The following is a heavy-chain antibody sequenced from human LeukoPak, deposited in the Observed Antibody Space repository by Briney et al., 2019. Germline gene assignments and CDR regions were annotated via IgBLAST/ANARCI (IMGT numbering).Heavy chain of an antibody. Sequence: PSETLSLTCTVSGGSISSYYWSWIRQPPGKGLEWIGYIYYSGSTNYNPSLKSRVTISVDTSKNQFSLKLSSVTAADTAVYYCARAPSYSPGYMDVWGKGTTVTVSS. D-gene: IGHD5-18*01. CDR1: GGSISSYY. V-gene: IGHV4-59*01. J-gene: IGHJ6*03. CDR2: IYYSGST. CDR3: ARAPSYSPGYMDV.